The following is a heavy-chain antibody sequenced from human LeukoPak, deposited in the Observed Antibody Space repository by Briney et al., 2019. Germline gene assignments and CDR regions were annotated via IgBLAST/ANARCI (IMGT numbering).Heavy chain of an antibody. V-gene: IGHV3-23*01. CDR3: AKEGSGWTDYYYYYMDV. CDR2: ISGSGGST. D-gene: IGHD6-19*01. CDR1: GITFSSYA. J-gene: IGHJ6*03. Sequence: GGSLRLSCAASGITFSSYAMSWVRQAPGKGLEWVSAISGSGGSTYYADSVKGRFTISRDNSKNTLYLQMNSLRAEDTAVYYCAKEGSGWTDYYYYYMDVWGKGTTVTVSS.